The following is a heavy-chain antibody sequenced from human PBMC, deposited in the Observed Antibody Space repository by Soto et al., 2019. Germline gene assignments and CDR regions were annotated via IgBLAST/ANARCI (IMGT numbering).Heavy chain of an antibody. CDR2: IGGGGGSI. J-gene: IGHJ4*02. D-gene: IGHD2-15*01. CDR1: GFIFSSFG. Sequence: LRLSCAASGFIFSSFGMNWVRQAPGKGLEWVSAIGGGGGSIYYADSVRGRFTISRDNSKNTVSLQMTSLRVEDTARYFCVQAVEMASSLAHWGQGTLVTVSS. CDR3: VQAVEMASSLAH. V-gene: IGHV3-23*01.